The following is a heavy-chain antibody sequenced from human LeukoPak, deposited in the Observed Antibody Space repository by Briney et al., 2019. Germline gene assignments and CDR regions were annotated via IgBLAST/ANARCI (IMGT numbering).Heavy chain of an antibody. J-gene: IGHJ4*02. CDR3: ARERRLAAEFDY. Sequence: SETLSLTCTVSGVSISSSFYYWGWIRQPAGKGLEWIGRIYTSGSTNYNPSLKSRVTMSVDTSKNQFSLKLSSVTAADTAVYYCARERRLAAEFDYWGQGTLVTVSS. CDR2: IYTSGST. CDR1: GVSISSSFYY. V-gene: IGHV4-4*07. D-gene: IGHD6-13*01.